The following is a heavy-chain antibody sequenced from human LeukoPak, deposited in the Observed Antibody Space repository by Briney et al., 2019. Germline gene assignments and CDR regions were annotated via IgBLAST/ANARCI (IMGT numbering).Heavy chain of an antibody. CDR2: IIPIFGTA. CDR1: GGTFSSYA. CDR3: ARGRSSSSYPFHY. V-gene: IGHV1-69*06. Sequence: GASVKVSCKASGGTFSSYAISWVRQAPGQGPEWMGGIIPIFGTANYAQKFQGRVTITADKSTSTAYMELSSLRSEDTAVYYCARGRSSSSYPFHYWGQGTLVTVSS. J-gene: IGHJ4*02. D-gene: IGHD6-13*01.